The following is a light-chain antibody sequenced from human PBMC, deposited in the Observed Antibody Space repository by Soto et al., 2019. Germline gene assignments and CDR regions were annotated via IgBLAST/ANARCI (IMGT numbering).Light chain of an antibody. V-gene: IGKV3-11*01. J-gene: IGKJ4*01. CDR2: DTS. Sequence: EIVLTQSPATLSSSPGERATLSCRASQTVSSKLAWYQHKPGQAPRLLIYDTSNRATGIPARFSGSGSGTEFTLTISSLQPDDFATYYCQQYNSYSTFGGGTKVDIK. CDR3: QQYNSYST. CDR1: QTVSSK.